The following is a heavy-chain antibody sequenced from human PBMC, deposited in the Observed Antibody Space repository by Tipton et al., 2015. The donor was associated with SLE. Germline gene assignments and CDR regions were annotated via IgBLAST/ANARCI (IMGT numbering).Heavy chain of an antibody. CDR2: INHSGST. CDR1: GGSFSGYY. CDR3: ARDPRGPYY. V-gene: IGHV4-34*01. J-gene: IGHJ4*02. Sequence: TLSLTCAVYGGSFSGYYWSWIRQPPGKGLEWIGEINHSGSTNYNPSLKSRVTISVDTSKNQFSLKLSSVTAADTAVYYCARDPRGPYYWGQGTLVTVSS.